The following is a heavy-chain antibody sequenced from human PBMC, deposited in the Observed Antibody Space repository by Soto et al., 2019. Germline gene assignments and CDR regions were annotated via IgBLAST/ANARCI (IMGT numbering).Heavy chain of an antibody. CDR2: IIPIFGTA. J-gene: IGHJ5*02. Sequence: SVKVSRKASGSTFSSYAISWVRQAPGQGLEWMGGIIPIFGTANYAQKFQGRVTITADESTSTAYMELSSLRSEDTAVYYCARITDYYDSSGYYRNWFDPWGQGTLVTVSS. V-gene: IGHV1-69*13. CDR3: ARITDYYDSSGYYRNWFDP. D-gene: IGHD3-22*01. CDR1: GSTFSSYA.